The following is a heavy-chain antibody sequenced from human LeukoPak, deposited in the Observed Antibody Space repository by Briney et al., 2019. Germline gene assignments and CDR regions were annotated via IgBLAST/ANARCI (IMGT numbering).Heavy chain of an antibody. J-gene: IGHJ4*02. D-gene: IGHD3-9*01. V-gene: IGHV4-30-4*01. CDR3: ARGSRFLTGYYNY. CDR1: GGSISSGDYY. CDR2: IYYSGST. Sequence: PSETLSLTCTVSGGSISSGDYYWSWIRQPPGKGLEWIGYIYYSGSTYYNPSLKSRVTISVDTSKNQFSLKLSSVTAADTAVYYCARGSRFLTGYYNYWGQGTLVTVSS.